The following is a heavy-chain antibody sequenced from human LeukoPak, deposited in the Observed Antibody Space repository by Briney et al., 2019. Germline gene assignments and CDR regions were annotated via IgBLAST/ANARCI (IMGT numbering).Heavy chain of an antibody. CDR2: ISSDGSNK. J-gene: IGHJ5*01. Sequence: GGSLRLSCAAPGLSFSNYAMNWVRRAPGKGLEWVAVISSDGSNKFYADSVKGRFTVSRDNSKNTLYLQMNSLRVEDTAVYYCARDNDPDYTSSPGWFVSWGQGTLVTVSS. V-gene: IGHV3-30-3*01. D-gene: IGHD2-2*02. CDR1: GLSFSNYA. CDR3: ARDNDPDYTSSPGWFVS.